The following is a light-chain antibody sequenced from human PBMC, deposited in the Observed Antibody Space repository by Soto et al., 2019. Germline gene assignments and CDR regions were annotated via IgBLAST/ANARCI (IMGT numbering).Light chain of an antibody. CDR3: QQYESLPLT. CDR2: DAS. CDR1: QDIGNY. Sequence: IQLTHSQSSLAASVGDRVTITWQASQDIGNYLNWYQQKPGKAPKLLIFDASNLESGVPSRFSGSGSGTGFTFTISSLQPEDFATYYCQQYESLPLTFGQGTRLEI. J-gene: IGKJ5*01. V-gene: IGKV1-33*01.